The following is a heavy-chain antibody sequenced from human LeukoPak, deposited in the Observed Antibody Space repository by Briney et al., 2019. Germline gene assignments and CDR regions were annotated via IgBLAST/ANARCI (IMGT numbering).Heavy chain of an antibody. CDR3: ARTTEAHSWRTRYYDYYMDV. D-gene: IGHD6-13*01. V-gene: IGHV4-59*01. Sequence: PSETLSLTCTVSGYSISNGYYWGWIRQPPGKGLEWIGYIYYSGSTNYNPSLKSRVTISVDTSKNQFSLKLSSVTAADTAVYYCARTTEAHSWRTRYYDYYMDVWGKGTTVTVSS. CDR1: GYSISNGYY. J-gene: IGHJ6*03. CDR2: IYYSGST.